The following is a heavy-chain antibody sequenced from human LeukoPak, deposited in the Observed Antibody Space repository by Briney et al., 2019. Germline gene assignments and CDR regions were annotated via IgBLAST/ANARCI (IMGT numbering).Heavy chain of an antibody. J-gene: IGHJ4*02. Sequence: SETLSLTCTVSGGSISSSSYYWGWIRQPPGKGLEWIGSIYYSGSTYYNPSLKSQVTISVDTSKNQFSLKLSSVTAADTAVYYCARLEYCGGDCYLFDYWGQGTLGTVSA. D-gene: IGHD2-21*02. V-gene: IGHV4-39*01. CDR2: IYYSGST. CDR1: GGSISSSSYY. CDR3: ARLEYCGGDCYLFDY.